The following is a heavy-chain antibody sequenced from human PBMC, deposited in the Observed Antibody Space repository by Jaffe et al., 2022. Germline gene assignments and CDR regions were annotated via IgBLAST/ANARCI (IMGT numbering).Heavy chain of an antibody. V-gene: IGHV3-9*01. Sequence: EVQLVESGGGLVQPGRSLRLSCAASGFTFDDYAMHWVRQAPGKGLEWVSGISWNSGSIGYADSVKGRFTISRDNAKNSLYLQMNSLRAEDTALYYCAKDSFPDYYDFWSGYYTGRGGFDPWGQGTLVTVSS. D-gene: IGHD3-3*01. CDR3: AKDSFPDYYDFWSGYYTGRGGFDP. CDR2: ISWNSGSI. CDR1: GFTFDDYA. J-gene: IGHJ5*02.